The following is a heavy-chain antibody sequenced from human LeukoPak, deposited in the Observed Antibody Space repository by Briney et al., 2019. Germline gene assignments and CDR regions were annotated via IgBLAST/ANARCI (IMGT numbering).Heavy chain of an antibody. D-gene: IGHD6-19*01. Sequence: VSVKVSCKASGYTFTSYGISWVRQAPGQGLEWMGWISAYNGNTNYAQKLQGRVTMTTDTSTSTAYMELRSLRSDDTAVYYCALSAYSSGWYVSPVLSSPGGPPDYWGQGTLVTVSS. CDR3: ALSAYSSGWYVSPVLSSPGGPPDY. J-gene: IGHJ4*02. V-gene: IGHV1-18*01. CDR1: GYTFTSYG. CDR2: ISAYNGNT.